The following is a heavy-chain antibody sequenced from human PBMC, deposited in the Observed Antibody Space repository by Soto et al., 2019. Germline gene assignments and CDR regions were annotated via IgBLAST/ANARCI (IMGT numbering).Heavy chain of an antibody. CDR1: GYTLTELS. D-gene: IGHD3-3*01. J-gene: IGHJ3*02. V-gene: IGHV1-24*01. CDR3: ATDLPWGTIFGVVTVDAFDI. Sequence: ASVKVSCKVSGYTLTELSMHWVRQAPGKGLEWMGGFDPEDGETIYAQKFQGRVTMTEDTSTDTAYMELSSLRSEDTAVYYCATDLPWGTIFGVVTVDAFDIWGQGTMVTVSS. CDR2: FDPEDGET.